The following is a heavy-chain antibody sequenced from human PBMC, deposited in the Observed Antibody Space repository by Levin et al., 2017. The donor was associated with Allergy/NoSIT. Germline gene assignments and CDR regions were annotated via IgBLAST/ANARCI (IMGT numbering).Heavy chain of an antibody. CDR3: AKYTVTTSLGEH. CDR1: GFTFSTYA. J-gene: IGHJ4*02. D-gene: IGHD4-17*01. Sequence: ETLSLTCAASGFTFSTYAMAWVRQAPGKGLEWVSGISSSGRDTHYTNSVKGRFTISRDNSKNTLFLQMNSLRLDDTAVYFCAKYTVTTSLGEHWGQGTLVTVSS. V-gene: IGHV3-23*01. CDR2: ISSSGRDT.